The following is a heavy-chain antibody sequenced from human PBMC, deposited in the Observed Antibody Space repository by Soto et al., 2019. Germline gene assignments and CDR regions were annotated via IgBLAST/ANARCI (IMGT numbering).Heavy chain of an antibody. CDR2: VYHGGST. D-gene: IGHD1-26*01. V-gene: IGHV4-30-4*01. Sequence: LSLTCTVSGASISIGDYYWSWIRQPPGKGLEWIGFVYHGGSTDYNPSLRSRLTISSDTSKNQFFLRLSSVTAADTAVYYCARAVGYYYYAMDVWGLGTTVTVSS. CDR3: ARAVGYYYYAMDV. CDR1: GASISIGDYY. J-gene: IGHJ6*02.